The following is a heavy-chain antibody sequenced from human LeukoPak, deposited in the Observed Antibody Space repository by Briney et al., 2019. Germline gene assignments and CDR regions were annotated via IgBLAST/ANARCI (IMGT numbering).Heavy chain of an antibody. V-gene: IGHV1-18*01. CDR3: ARAGSAASSWWFDP. J-gene: IGHJ5*02. D-gene: IGHD2-2*01. CDR2: ISAYNGNT. CDR1: GYTFTSYG. Sequence: GSVKVSCKASGYTFTSYGISWVRQAPGQGLEWMGWISAYNGNTNYAQKLQGRVTMTTNTSTSTAYMELRSLRSDDTAVYYCARAGSAASSWWFDPWGQGTLVTVSS.